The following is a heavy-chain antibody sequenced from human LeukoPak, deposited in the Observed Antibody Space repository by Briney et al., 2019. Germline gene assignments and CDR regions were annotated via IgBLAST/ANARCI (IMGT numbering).Heavy chain of an antibody. CDR2: INHSGST. V-gene: IGHV4-34*01. CDR1: GGSFSGYY. Sequence: SETLSLTCAVYGGSFSGYYWSWIRQPPGKGLEWIGEINHSGSTNYNPSLKSRVTISVDTSKNQFSLKLSSVTAADTAVYYCARIYGYYYYYMGVWGKGTTVTVSS. CDR3: ARIYGYYYYYMGV. D-gene: IGHD2/OR15-2a*01. J-gene: IGHJ6*03.